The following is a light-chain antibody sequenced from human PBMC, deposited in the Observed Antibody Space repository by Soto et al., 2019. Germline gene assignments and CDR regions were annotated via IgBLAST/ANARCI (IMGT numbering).Light chain of an antibody. CDR3: QQYNNWPRAT. V-gene: IGKV3-15*01. J-gene: IGKJ4*01. CDR1: QSVSIK. Sequence: EIVMTQSPATLSVSPGERATLSCRASQSVSIKLAWYQQKPGQAPRLLMFRASIRATGFPARFSGSGSGTEFNITISSLQSEDSAIYYCQQYNNWPRATFGGGTKVDIK. CDR2: RAS.